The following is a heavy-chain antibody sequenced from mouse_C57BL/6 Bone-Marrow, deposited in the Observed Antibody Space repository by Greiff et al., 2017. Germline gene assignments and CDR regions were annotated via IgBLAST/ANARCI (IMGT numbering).Heavy chain of an antibody. CDR3: ARATVVPFDY. Sequence: EVMLVESGGGLVKPGGSLKLSCAASGFTFSSYAMSWVRQTPEKRLEWVATISDGGSYTYYPDNVKGRFTISRDNAKNNLYLQMSHLKSEDTAMYYFARATVVPFDYWGQGTTLTVSS. CDR2: ISDGGSYT. J-gene: IGHJ2*01. CDR1: GFTFSSYA. D-gene: IGHD1-1*01. V-gene: IGHV5-4*03.